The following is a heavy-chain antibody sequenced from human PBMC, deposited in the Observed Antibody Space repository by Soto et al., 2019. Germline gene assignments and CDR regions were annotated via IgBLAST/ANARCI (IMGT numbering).Heavy chain of an antibody. CDR3: ARAMRLPQAGGYYYGMDV. D-gene: IGHD5-18*01. Sequence: GGSLRLSCAASGFTFSSYWMHWVRQAPGKGLVWVSRINSDGSSTSYADSVKGRFTISRDNAKNTLYLQMNSLRAEDTAVYYCARAMRLPQAGGYYYGMDVWGQGTTVTVSS. CDR2: INSDGSST. CDR1: GFTFSSYW. J-gene: IGHJ6*02. V-gene: IGHV3-74*01.